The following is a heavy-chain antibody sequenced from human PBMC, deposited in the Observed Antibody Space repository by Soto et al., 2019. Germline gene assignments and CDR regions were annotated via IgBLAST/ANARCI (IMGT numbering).Heavy chain of an antibody. CDR2: IYYSGST. V-gene: IGHV4-39*01. CDR3: AAGAVRYYYGMDV. CDR1: GGSISSSSYY. D-gene: IGHD4-17*01. Sequence: SETLSLTCTVSGGSISSSSYYWGWIRQPPGKGLEWIGSIYYSGSTYYNPSLKSRVTISVDTSKNQFSLKLSSVTAADTAVYYCAAGAVRYYYGMDVWGQGTTVTVSS. J-gene: IGHJ6*02.